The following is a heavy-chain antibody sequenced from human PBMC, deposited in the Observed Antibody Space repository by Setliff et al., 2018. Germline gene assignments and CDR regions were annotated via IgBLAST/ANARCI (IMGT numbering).Heavy chain of an antibody. CDR3: ARVSGTSGWLRKDPHFFYYYMDV. J-gene: IGHJ6*03. Sequence: TSETLSLTCAASGGTFSDYYWTWIRQPPGKGLEWIGEINHSGSSNYNPSLKSRVTISVDTSKNQFSLKLNSVTAADTAVYYCARVSGTSGWLRKDPHFFYYYMDVWGAGTSVTVSS. D-gene: IGHD6-19*01. CDR1: GGTFSDYY. V-gene: IGHV4-34*01. CDR2: INHSGSS.